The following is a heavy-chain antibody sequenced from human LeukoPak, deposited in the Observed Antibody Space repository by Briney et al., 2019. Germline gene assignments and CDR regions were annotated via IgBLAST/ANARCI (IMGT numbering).Heavy chain of an antibody. CDR1: GGTFSSYT. CDR2: IIPILGIA. J-gene: IGHJ4*02. Sequence: SVKVSCKASGGTFSSYTISWVRQAPGQGLEWMGRIIPILGIANYAQKFQGRVTITTDESTSTAYMELSSLRSEDTAVYYCAREGYYYDSSGYYYRYWGQGTLVTVSS. V-gene: IGHV1-69*16. CDR3: AREGYYYDSSGYYYRY. D-gene: IGHD3-22*01.